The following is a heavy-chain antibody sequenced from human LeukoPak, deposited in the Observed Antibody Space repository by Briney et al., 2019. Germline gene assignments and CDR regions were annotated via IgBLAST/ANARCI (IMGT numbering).Heavy chain of an antibody. J-gene: IGHJ5*02. Sequence: SETLSLTCSVSGGSISSNSYYWGWIRQSPGTGLEWIGSIYYSGSTYYNPSLKSRVIMSVDTSKNQFSLRLSSVTAADTAVYYCARHNYYNFWNALNWFDPWGQGTPVTVSS. D-gene: IGHD3-3*01. CDR2: IYYSGST. CDR1: GGSISSNSYY. CDR3: ARHNYYNFWNALNWFDP. V-gene: IGHV4-39*01.